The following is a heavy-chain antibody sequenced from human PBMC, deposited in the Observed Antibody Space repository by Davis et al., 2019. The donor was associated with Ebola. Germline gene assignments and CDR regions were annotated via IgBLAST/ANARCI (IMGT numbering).Heavy chain of an antibody. J-gene: IGHJ4*02. D-gene: IGHD6-13*01. CDR1: GYTFNIYY. Sequence: AASVKVSCKASGYTFNIYYMYWVRQAPGQGLEWMGIINPSGGTTSYAQKFQGRVTMTRDTSTSIVYMELISLRSEDTAVYYCASPGIAAGAPRYWGQGTLVTVSP. V-gene: IGHV1-46*02. CDR3: ASPGIAAGAPRY. CDR2: INPSGGTT.